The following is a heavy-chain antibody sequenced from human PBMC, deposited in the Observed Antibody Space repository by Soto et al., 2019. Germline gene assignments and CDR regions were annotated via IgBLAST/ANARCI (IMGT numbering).Heavy chain of an antibody. CDR2: IHYGGTT. J-gene: IGHJ4*02. D-gene: IGHD3-10*01. V-gene: IGHV4-59*01. Sequence: QVQLQESGPGLAKPSETVSLTCTVSGGSIRSYYWSWIRQPPGQGLEWIGHIHYGGTTYYNPSLESRVTISVDTSKNQFSLSVTSVSAADTAVYYCTRSGTYPVSIDFWGQGTLVTVSS. CDR3: TRSGTYPVSIDF. CDR1: GGSIRSYY.